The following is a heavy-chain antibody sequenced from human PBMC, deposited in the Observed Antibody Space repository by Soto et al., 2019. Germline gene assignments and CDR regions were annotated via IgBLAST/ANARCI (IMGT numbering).Heavy chain of an antibody. CDR3: AKDSNYYGSGSYGDY. Sequence: QVQLVESGGGVVQPGRSLRLSCAASGFTFSSYGMHWVRQAPGKGLEWVAIISYDGYNKYYADSVKGRFTISRDNSNNTLYLQMNSLRAEDTAVYYCAKDSNYYGSGSYGDYWGQGTLVTVSS. CDR1: GFTFSSYG. J-gene: IGHJ4*02. D-gene: IGHD3-10*01. V-gene: IGHV3-30*18. CDR2: ISYDGYNK.